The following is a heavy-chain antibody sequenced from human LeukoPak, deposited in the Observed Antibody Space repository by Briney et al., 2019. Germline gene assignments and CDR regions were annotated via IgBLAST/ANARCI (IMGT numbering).Heavy chain of an antibody. D-gene: IGHD7-27*01. CDR1: GFTFSSYA. V-gene: IGHV3-48*01. J-gene: IGHJ3*02. CDR2: ISSSGSTI. CDR3: ARATGVVDAFDI. Sequence: GGSLRLSGAASGFTFSSYAMTWVRQAPGKGLEWVSYISSSGSTIYYADSVKGRFTISRDNAKNSLYLQMNSLRAEDTAVYYCARATGVVDAFDIWGQGTMVTVSS.